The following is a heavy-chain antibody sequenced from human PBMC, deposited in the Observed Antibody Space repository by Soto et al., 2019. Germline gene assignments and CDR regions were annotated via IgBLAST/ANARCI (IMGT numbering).Heavy chain of an antibody. CDR1: GGTITYYY. D-gene: IGHD4-17*01. CDR3: VSVEGTPTVTGDYYYY. J-gene: IGHJ6*01. V-gene: IGHV4-59*12. CDR2: IFYGGSA. Sequence: SETLSLTCTVSGGTITYYYWSWIRQAPGNRLKWLGYIFYGGSANYNPSPKSRVSFSLDKSQNQLSLKLTCVTGADTAIYYCVSVEGTPTVTGDYYYY.